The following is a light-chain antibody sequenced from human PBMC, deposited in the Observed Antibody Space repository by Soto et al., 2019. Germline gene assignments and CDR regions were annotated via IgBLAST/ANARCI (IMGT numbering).Light chain of an antibody. J-gene: IGLJ2*01. CDR3: AAWDVSLRGVV. CDR2: KNN. Sequence: QSVLTQPPSASGTPGQRVTISCSGGSSNVGSNYVYWYQQLPGTAPKLLIHKNNQRPSGVPDRFSGSKSGTSASLAISGLRSEDEADYYCAAWDVSLRGVVFGGGTKLTVL. CDR1: SSNVGSNY. V-gene: IGLV1-47*01.